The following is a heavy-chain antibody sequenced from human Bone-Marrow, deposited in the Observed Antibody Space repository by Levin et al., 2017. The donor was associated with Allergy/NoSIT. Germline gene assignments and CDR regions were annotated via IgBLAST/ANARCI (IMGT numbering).Heavy chain of an antibody. Sequence: PGGSLRLPCTASGFTFDNFAMTWVRQAPGKGLEWVGFIRTKAYGETTEYAASVKGRFTISKDDSKNIAYLQMNSLKTEDTAVYYCTRIYCSSSSCYAVFFQHWGQGTLVTVSS. CDR3: TRIYCSSSSCYAVFFQH. CDR1: GFTFDNFA. J-gene: IGHJ1*01. D-gene: IGHD2-2*01. CDR2: IRTKAYGETT. V-gene: IGHV3-49*04.